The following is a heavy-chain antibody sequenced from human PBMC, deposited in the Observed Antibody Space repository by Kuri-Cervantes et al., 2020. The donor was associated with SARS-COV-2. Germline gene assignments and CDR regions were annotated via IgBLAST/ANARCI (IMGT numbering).Heavy chain of an antibody. Sequence: GGSLRLSCAASGFRFSSYGAHWVRQAPGKGLEWVAFIRYDGSIAYYGESVEGRFTISRDNSKNTLYLQMNSLRAEDTAVYYCARDFNGWSPRYAFDIWGQGTMVTVSS. CDR1: GFRFSSYG. CDR3: ARDFNGWSPRYAFDI. D-gene: IGHD6-19*01. V-gene: IGHV3-30*02. J-gene: IGHJ3*02. CDR2: IRYDGSIA.